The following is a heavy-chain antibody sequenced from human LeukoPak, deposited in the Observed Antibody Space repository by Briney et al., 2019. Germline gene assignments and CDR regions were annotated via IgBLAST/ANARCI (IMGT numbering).Heavy chain of an antibody. V-gene: IGHV1-2*02. Sequence: PVASVKVSCRASGYTFTGYYMHWVRQAPGQGLEWMGWINPNSGGTNYAQKFQGRVTMTRDTSISTAYMELSRLRSDDTAVYYCARRIAVAGTPFDYWGQGTLVTVSS. CDR3: ARRIAVAGTPFDY. J-gene: IGHJ4*02. CDR1: GYTFTGYY. D-gene: IGHD6-19*01. CDR2: INPNSGGT.